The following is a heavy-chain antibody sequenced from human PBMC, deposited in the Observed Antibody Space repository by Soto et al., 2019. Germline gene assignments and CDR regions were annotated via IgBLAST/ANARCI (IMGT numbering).Heavy chain of an antibody. Sequence: PGESLKISCKGSGYTFTNYWIGWVRQMPGKGLEWMGIIFPGDSDTRDSPSFQGQVTISVDKYINTAFLQWSSLKASDSAMYYCAGGRGAGYSSTWYVFEHWGQGTMVTVSS. CDR2: IFPGDSDT. V-gene: IGHV5-51*01. D-gene: IGHD6-13*01. CDR3: AGGRGAGYSSTWYVFEH. J-gene: IGHJ4*02. CDR1: GYTFTNYW.